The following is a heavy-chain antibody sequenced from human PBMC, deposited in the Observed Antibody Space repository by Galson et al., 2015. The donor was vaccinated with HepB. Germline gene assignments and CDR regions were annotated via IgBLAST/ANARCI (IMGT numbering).Heavy chain of an antibody. CDR3: ARDGKYHGMDV. CDR2: ISSYNGNS. V-gene: IGHV1-18*01. Sequence: SCKASGYTFTSDGISWVRQAPGQGLEWMGWISSYNGNSNSAQKLQGRFSMTTDTSTNTTYMELRGLRSDDTAVYYCARDGKYHGMDVWGQGTTVTVSS. CDR1: GYTFTSDG. J-gene: IGHJ6*02. D-gene: IGHD1-1*01.